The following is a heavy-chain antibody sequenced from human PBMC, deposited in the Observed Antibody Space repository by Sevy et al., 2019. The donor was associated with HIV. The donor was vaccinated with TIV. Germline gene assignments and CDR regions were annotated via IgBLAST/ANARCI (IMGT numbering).Heavy chain of an antibody. CDR2: IKQDGSEK. Sequence: GGSLRLSCAVSGFTFRSYAMSWVRQAPGKGLEWVANIKQDGSEKYYVDSVKGRFTISRDNAKNSLYLQMNSLRAEDTAVYYCARSGGSYDYGMDVWGQGTTVTVSS. CDR3: ARSGGSYDYGMDV. CDR1: GFTFRSYA. V-gene: IGHV3-7*01. D-gene: IGHD1-26*01. J-gene: IGHJ6*02.